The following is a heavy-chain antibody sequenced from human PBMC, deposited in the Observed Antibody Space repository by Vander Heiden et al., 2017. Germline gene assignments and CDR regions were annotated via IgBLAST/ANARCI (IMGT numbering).Heavy chain of an antibody. D-gene: IGHD6-19*01. CDR2: VTRQSTT. Sequence: EVQLLEAGGGLVQPGGSLRLSCAVSESDISTSAMSWVRQAPGEGLEWVASVTRQSTTYYANSVRGRFTISRDNAENTVYLQMNSLRAADTAVYYCATDHPSSGWPCFDLWGRGTLVSVSS. J-gene: IGHJ4*01. CDR3: ATDHPSSGWPCFDL. V-gene: IGHV3-23*01. CDR1: ESDISTSA.